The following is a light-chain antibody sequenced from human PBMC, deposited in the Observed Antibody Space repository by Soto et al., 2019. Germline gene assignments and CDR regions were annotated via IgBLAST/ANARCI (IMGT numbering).Light chain of an antibody. CDR3: CSYAGNSWV. Sequence: QSALTQPRSVSGSPGQSVTISCTGNSSDVGGYNYVSWYQQHPDKAPKLMIYDVSKRPSGVPDRFSGSKSGNTASLTISGLQAEDEADYYCCSYAGNSWVFGTGTKVTVL. CDR2: DVS. V-gene: IGLV2-11*01. J-gene: IGLJ1*01. CDR1: SSDVGGYNY.